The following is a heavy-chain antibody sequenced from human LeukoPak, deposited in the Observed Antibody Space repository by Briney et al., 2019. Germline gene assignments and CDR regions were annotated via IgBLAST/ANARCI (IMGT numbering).Heavy chain of an antibody. Sequence: SGGSLRLSCAASRFSFSTHGMHWVRQVPGKGLEWVAAIWYDGSNRYYADSVKGRFTISRDNSKNTLYLQMNSLRAEDTAVYYCTKEAYDDYTNDYWGQGTLVTVSS. V-gene: IGHV3-33*06. CDR3: TKEAYDDYTNDY. J-gene: IGHJ4*02. D-gene: IGHD4-17*01. CDR1: RFSFSTHG. CDR2: IWYDGSNR.